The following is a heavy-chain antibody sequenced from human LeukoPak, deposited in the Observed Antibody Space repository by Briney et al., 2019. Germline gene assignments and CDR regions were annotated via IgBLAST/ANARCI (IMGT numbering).Heavy chain of an antibody. Sequence: PGGSLRLSCTTSGFTFGDYAMSWGRQAPGKGLEWVGLIRSKAYGGTTEYAASVKGRFTISRDDAKSIAYLQMNSLKTEDTAVYYCTRTAVPAAPVDYWGQGTLVTVSS. D-gene: IGHD2-2*01. J-gene: IGHJ4*02. CDR2: IRSKAYGGTT. V-gene: IGHV3-49*04. CDR1: GFTFGDYA. CDR3: TRTAVPAAPVDY.